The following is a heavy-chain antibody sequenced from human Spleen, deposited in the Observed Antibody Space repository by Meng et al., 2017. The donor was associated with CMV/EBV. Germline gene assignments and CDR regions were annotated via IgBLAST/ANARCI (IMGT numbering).Heavy chain of an antibody. J-gene: IGHJ4*02. V-gene: IGHV5-51*01. CDR1: GYNFTNYW. CDR2: IYPRDSET. D-gene: IGHD5-12*01. CDR3: ARLLGTRRRLGYADY. Sequence: GESLRLSCKGAGYNFTNYWIGWVRQMSGKGLEWMGIIYPRDSETKNSPSFQGQVTISVDKSISTAYLQWSSLKASDTAMYYCARLLGTRRRLGYADYWGQGTLVTVSS.